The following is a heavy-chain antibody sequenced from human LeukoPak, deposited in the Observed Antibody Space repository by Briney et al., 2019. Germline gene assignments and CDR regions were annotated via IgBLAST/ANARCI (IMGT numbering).Heavy chain of an antibody. CDR2: INPNSGGT. CDR3: ARVFGEVWSGENFDY. J-gene: IGHJ4*02. CDR1: GYTFTGYY. V-gene: IGHV1-2*02. D-gene: IGHD3-3*01. Sequence: GASVKVSCKASGYTFTGYYMHWVRQAPGQGLEWMGWINPNSGGTNYAQKFQGRVTMTRDTSISTAYMELSRLRSDDTAVYYCARVFGEVWSGENFDYWGQGTLVTVSS.